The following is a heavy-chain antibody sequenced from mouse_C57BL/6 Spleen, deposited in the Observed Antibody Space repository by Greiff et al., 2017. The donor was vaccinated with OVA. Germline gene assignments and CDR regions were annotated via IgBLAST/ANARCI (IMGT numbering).Heavy chain of an antibody. CDR3: ARGLRRGYCAY. J-gene: IGHJ2*01. Sequence: VQLQPSVAELARPGASVKLSCTASGFTFTNSYMHWVKQRPEQGLAWIGRIDPAHGNPYYDPKFKGKATLPADTSSNTAYLQRSSLTSEDTAIYYRARGLRRGYCAYWGQGTTLTVSS. CDR2: IDPAHGNP. CDR1: GFTFTNSY. D-gene: IGHD6-1*01. V-gene: IGHV14-3*01.